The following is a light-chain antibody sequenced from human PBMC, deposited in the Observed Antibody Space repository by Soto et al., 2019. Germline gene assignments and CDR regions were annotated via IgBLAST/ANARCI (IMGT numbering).Light chain of an antibody. CDR3: QQYYNWLT. CDR2: RTS. J-gene: IGKJ4*01. Sequence: EIVMTQSPATLPVSPGERATLSCRASQSVSSDLAWYQQKPGQPPRLLIYRTSTRATGIPARFSGSGSGTEFTLTIGSMQSEDFAVYYCQQYYNWLTFGGGTKVDIK. V-gene: IGKV3-15*01. CDR1: QSVSSD.